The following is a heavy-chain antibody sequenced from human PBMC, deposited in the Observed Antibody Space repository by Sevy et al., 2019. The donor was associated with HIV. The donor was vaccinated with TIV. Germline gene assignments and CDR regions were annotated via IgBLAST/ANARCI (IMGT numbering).Heavy chain of an antibody. J-gene: IGHJ3*02. CDR2: ISYDGSNK. D-gene: IGHD6-13*01. CDR3: AKDLGPLGQLVLGAFDI. CDR1: GFTFSSYG. V-gene: IGHV3-30*18. Sequence: GGSLRLSCAASGFTFSSYGMHWVRQAPGKGLEWVAVISYDGSNKYYANSVKGRLTISRDNSKNTLYLQMNSLRAEDTAVYYCAKDLGPLGQLVLGAFDIWGQGTMVTVSS.